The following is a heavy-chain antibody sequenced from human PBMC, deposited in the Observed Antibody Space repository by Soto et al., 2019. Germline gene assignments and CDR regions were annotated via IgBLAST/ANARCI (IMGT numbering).Heavy chain of an antibody. J-gene: IGHJ6*03. D-gene: IGHD3-3*02. V-gene: IGHV4-31*02. CDR3: ARSTHFYGRGHFYYYYMDV. Sequence: SETLSLTCTVSGGSISSGGYYWSWIRQHPGKGLEWIGYIYYSGSTYYNPSLKSRVTISVDTSKNQFSLKLSSVTAADTAVYYCARSTHFYGRGHFYYYYMDVWGKGTMVTVSS. CDR2: IYYSGST. CDR1: GGSISSGGYY.